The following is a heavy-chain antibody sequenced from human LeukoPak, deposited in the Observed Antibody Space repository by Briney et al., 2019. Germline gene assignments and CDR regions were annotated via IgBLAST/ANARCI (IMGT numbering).Heavy chain of an antibody. CDR3: ARGPYYYESSGYSNFDY. V-gene: IGHV4-34*01. Sequence: PSETLSLTCAVYGGSFSGYYWSWIRQPPGKGLEWIGEINHSGSTNYNPSLKSRVTISVDTSKNQFSLKLSSVTAADTAVYYCARGPYYYESSGYSNFDYWGPGTLVTVSS. CDR1: GGSFSGYY. D-gene: IGHD3-22*01. J-gene: IGHJ4*02. CDR2: INHSGST.